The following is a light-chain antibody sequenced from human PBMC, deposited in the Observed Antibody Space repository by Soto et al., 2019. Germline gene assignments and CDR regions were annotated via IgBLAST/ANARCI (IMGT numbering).Light chain of an antibody. V-gene: IGKV3-15*01. CDR2: GAS. CDR3: QQYNNWPRT. J-gene: IGKJ1*01. CDR1: QSVSSN. Sequence: VMTQSPSTLSVSPGERATLSCRASQSVSSNLAWYQQKPGQAPRLLIYGASTRATGIPARFSGSGSGTEFTLTISSLQSEDFAVYYCQQYNNWPRTFGQGTNVDIK.